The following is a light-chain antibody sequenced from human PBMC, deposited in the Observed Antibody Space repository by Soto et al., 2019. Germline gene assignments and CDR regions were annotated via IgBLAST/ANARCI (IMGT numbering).Light chain of an antibody. CDR1: SSDIGSYKY. V-gene: IGLV2-14*03. J-gene: IGLJ1*01. CDR3: YLPRRGSFYV. Sequence: QSALTQPASVSGSPGQSITISCTGTSSDIGSYKYVSWYQQHPGQAPRLIMYDVTNRPSGVSNRFSGSKSGNTASLTISGLQAEDEADYYCYLPRRGSFYVFGTGTKLTV. CDR2: DVT.